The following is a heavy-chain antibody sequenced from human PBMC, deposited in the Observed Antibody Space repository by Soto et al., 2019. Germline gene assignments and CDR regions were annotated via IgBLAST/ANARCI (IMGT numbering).Heavy chain of an antibody. V-gene: IGHV4-61*01. J-gene: IGHJ4*02. CDR3: ATTRGIAVVGSFDY. Sequence: SETLSLTCTVSGGSVSSVSYYWSWIRQPPGKGLEWIGYIYYSGSTNYNPSLKSRVTMSVDTSKNQFSLKLSSVTAADTAVYYCATTRGIAVVGSFDYWGQGIQVTVSS. CDR2: IYYSGST. CDR1: GGSVSSVSYY. D-gene: IGHD2-2*01.